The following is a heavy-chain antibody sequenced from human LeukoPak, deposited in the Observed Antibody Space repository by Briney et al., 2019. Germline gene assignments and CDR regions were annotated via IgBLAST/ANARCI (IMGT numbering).Heavy chain of an antibody. CDR1: GGTFSSYA. V-gene: IGHV1-69*04. CDR2: IIPILGIA. CDR3: ARFPGGYDSFDY. D-gene: IGHD5-12*01. Sequence: SVKVSCKASGGTFSSYAISWVRQAPRQGLEWMGRIIPILGIANYAQKFQGRVTITADKSTSTAYMERSSLRSEDTAVYYCARFPGGYDSFDYWGQGTLVTVSS. J-gene: IGHJ4*02.